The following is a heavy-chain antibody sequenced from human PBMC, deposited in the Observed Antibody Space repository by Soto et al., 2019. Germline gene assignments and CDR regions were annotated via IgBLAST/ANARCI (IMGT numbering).Heavy chain of an antibody. J-gene: IGHJ4*02. CDR3: VKDFRVGYDWTHD. V-gene: IGHV3-23*01. Sequence: DVQLLESGGDLVQPGGSLRLSCAASGFIFSNYAMSWVRQAPGKGLEWVSLIRGSGGPKNYADSVKGRFTVSRDNSKNLLLLQMNSLRAEDTAVYYCVKDFRVGYDWTHDWGQGTLVTVSS. CDR2: IRGSGGPK. D-gene: IGHD5-12*01. CDR1: GFIFSNYA.